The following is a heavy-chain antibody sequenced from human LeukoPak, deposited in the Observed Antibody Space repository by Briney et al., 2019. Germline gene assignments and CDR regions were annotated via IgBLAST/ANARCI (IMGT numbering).Heavy chain of an antibody. V-gene: IGHV1-24*01. CDR3: ATASGTTVVTPFDY. J-gene: IGHJ4*02. Sequence: GASVKVSCKVSGYTLSELSMHWVRHAPGKGLDWMGGFDPEDGETIYAQKFQGRATMTEDTSTDTAYMELSSLRSEDTAVYYCATASGTTVVTPFDYWGQGTLVTVSS. CDR2: FDPEDGET. CDR1: GYTLSELS. D-gene: IGHD4-23*01.